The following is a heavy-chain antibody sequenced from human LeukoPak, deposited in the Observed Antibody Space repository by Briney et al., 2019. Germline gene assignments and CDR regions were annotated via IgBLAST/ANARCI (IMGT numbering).Heavy chain of an antibody. J-gene: IGHJ4*02. CDR1: GGTFSSYA. Sequence: APVKVSCKASGGTFSSYAISWVRQAPGQGLEWMGGIIPIFGTANYAQKFQGRVTITADESTSTAYMELSSLRSEDTAVYYCASGGQDIVVVPAANGLDYWGQGTLVTVSS. V-gene: IGHV1-69*01. D-gene: IGHD2-2*01. CDR2: IIPIFGTA. CDR3: ASGGQDIVVVPAANGLDY.